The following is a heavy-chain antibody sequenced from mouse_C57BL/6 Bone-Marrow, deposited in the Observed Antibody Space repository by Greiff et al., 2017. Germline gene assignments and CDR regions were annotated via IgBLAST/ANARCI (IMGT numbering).Heavy chain of an antibody. V-gene: IGHV1-64*01. CDR3: GTDYGSSYNY. D-gene: IGHD1-1*01. CDR1: GYTFTSYW. CDR2: IHPNSGST. Sequence: VQLQQPGAELVKPGASVKLSCKASGYTFTSYWMHWVKQRPGQGLEWIGMIHPNSGSTNYNAKFKSKATLTVDKSSSTAYMQRSSLTSEDSAVYYCGTDYGSSYNYWGQGTTLTVSS. J-gene: IGHJ2*01.